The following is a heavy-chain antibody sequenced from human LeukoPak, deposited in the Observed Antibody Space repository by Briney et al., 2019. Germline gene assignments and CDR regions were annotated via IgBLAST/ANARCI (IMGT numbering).Heavy chain of an antibody. CDR3: AKDGGYNLPEDY. CDR2: ISYDGSNK. V-gene: IGHV3-30*04. D-gene: IGHD5-24*01. CDR1: GFTFSSYA. J-gene: IGHJ4*02. Sequence: GRSLRLSCAASGFTFSSYAMHWVRQAPGKGLEWVAVISYDGSNKYYADSVKGRFTISRDNSKNTLYLQMNSLRAEDTAVYYCAKDGGYNLPEDYWGQGTLVTVSS.